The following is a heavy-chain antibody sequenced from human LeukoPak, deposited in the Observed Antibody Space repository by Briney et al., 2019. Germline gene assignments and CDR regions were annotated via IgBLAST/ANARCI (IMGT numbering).Heavy chain of an antibody. V-gene: IGHV3-23*01. D-gene: IGHD3-16*01. CDR2: ISGSGGST. CDR1: GITLSNYG. J-gene: IGHJ3*02. CDR3: AKDFISDDYAPNTFDI. Sequence: GGSLRLSCAVSGITLSNYGMSWVRQAPGKGLEWVSAISGSGGSTYYADSVKGRFTISRDNSKNTLYLQMNSLRAEDTAVYYCAKDFISDDYAPNTFDIWGQGTMVTVSS.